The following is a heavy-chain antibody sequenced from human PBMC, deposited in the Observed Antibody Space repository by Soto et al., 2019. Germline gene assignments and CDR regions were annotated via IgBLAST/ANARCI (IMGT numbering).Heavy chain of an antibody. CDR2: ISYDGSNK. J-gene: IGHJ4*02. V-gene: IGHV3-30-3*01. Sequence: GGSLRLSCAASGFTFSSYAMHWVRQAPGKGLEWVAVISYDGSNKYYADSVKGRFTISRDNSKNTLYLQMNSLRAEDTAVYYCASGAMVPWVSFDYWGQGTLVTVSS. CDR1: GFTFSSYA. CDR3: ASGAMVPWVSFDY. D-gene: IGHD5-18*01.